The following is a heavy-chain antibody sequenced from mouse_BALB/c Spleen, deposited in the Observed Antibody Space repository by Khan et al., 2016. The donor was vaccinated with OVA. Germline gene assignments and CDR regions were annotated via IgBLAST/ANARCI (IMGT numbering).Heavy chain of an antibody. D-gene: IGHD2-14*01. CDR1: GFSLSRYN. V-gene: IGHV2-6-4*01. J-gene: IGHJ4*01. CDR2: IWGGGGT. Sequence: QVQLQQSGPGLVAPSQSLSITCTVSGFSLSRYNIHWVRQPPGKGLEWLGMIWGGGGTDYNSTLKSRPSISKDNSKSQVFLKMNSLQTDDTAMYYCARAYYRYDGYYAMDYWDQGTSVTVSS. CDR3: ARAYYRYDGYYAMDY.